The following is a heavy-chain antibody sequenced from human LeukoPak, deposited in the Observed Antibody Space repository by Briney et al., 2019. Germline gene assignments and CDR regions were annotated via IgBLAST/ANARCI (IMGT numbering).Heavy chain of an antibody. D-gene: IGHD3-3*01. J-gene: IGHJ6*03. CDR2: IHKSGST. V-gene: IGHV4-4*07. CDR1: GGSISTYY. Sequence: SETLSLTCTVSGGSISTYYWSWIRQPAGKGLEWIGRIHKSGSTDYNPSLKSRVTMSLDTFKNQFYLKLSSVTAADTAVYYCARDGYYDFWSGSTNYMDVWGKGTTVTVSS. CDR3: ARDGYYDFWSGSTNYMDV.